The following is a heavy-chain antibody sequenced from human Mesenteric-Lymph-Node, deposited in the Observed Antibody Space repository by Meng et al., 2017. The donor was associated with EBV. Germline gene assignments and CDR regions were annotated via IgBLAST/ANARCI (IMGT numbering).Heavy chain of an antibody. CDR2: IYWDDDK. J-gene: IGHJ4*02. D-gene: IGHD3-22*01. CDR1: GFPLSTTGVG. CDR3: AHRLAWVDYAGSGFIFDY. V-gene: IGHV2-5*02. Sequence: QITLKESGPTLVKPTQTLTLTCSFSGFPLSTTGVGVGWIRQPPGKALEWISVIYWDDDKRYSPSLKNRLTITKDTSKNQVVLRLTDMDPVDTATYYCAHRLAWVDYAGSGFIFDYWGPGILVTVSS.